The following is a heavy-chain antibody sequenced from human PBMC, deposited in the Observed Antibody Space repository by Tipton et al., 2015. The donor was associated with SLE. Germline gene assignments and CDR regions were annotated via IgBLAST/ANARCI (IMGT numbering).Heavy chain of an antibody. Sequence: TLSLTCIVSGDSISSDNYYWSWIRQHPGKGLEWIGNIYYSGSTYYNPSLKSRITISLDTSKNHFSLKLNSVTAADTAVYYCARAQMVRGVIITLGTYWYFDLWGRGTLVTVSS. V-gene: IGHV4-31*03. CDR1: GDSISSDNYY. J-gene: IGHJ2*01. D-gene: IGHD3-10*01. CDR2: IYYSGST. CDR3: ARAQMVRGVIITLGTYWYFDL.